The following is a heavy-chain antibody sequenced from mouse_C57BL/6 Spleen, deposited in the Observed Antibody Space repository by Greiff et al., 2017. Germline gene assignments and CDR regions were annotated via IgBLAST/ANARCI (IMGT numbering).Heavy chain of an antibody. CDR3: ARKVPFDY. D-gene: IGHD1-3*01. V-gene: IGHV1-82*01. CDR1: GYAFSSSW. J-gene: IGHJ2*01. Sequence: VQGVESGPELVKPGASVKISCKASGYAFSSSWMNWVKQRPGKGLEWIGRIYPGDGDTNYNGKFKGKATLTADKSSITAYMQLSSLTSEDSAVYFCARKVPFDYWGQGTTLTVSS. CDR2: IYPGDGDT.